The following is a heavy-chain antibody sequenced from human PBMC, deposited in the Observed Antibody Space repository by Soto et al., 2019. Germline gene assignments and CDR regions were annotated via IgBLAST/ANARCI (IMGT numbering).Heavy chain of an antibody. Sequence: SDTLSLTCAFTCFSISSVVYSWSWIRQPPGKGLEWIGYIYHSGGTYYNPSLKSRVTISVDRSKNQFSLKLSSVTAADTAVYYCARVPDRWGQGTLVTVS. J-gene: IGHJ5*02. CDR1: CFSISSVVYS. D-gene: IGHD2-2*01. V-gene: IGHV4-30-2*01. CDR2: IYHSGGT. CDR3: ARVPDR.